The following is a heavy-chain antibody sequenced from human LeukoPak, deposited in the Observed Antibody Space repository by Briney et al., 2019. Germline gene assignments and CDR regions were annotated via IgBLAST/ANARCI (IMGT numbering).Heavy chain of an antibody. D-gene: IGHD6-13*01. J-gene: IGHJ6*03. Sequence: LXISCQGSGYNFPIYWIGWVRQMPGQGLEWMGIIYPDDSNTIYGPSFQGQVTISADKSINTAYLEWSSLKASDTAIYYCARQGAAGKYYYYYMDVWGKGTTVTVSS. V-gene: IGHV5-51*01. CDR3: ARQGAAGKYYYYYMDV. CDR2: IYPDDSNT. CDR1: GYNFPIYW.